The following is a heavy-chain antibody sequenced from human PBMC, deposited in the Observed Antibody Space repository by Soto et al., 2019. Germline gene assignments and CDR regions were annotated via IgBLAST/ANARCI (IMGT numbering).Heavy chain of an antibody. Sequence: PGGSLRLSCAASGFTFSSYDMNWVRQAPGKGLEWVSYISSNSYTIYYADSVKGRFTISRDNAKNSLYLQMNSLRDEDTAVYYCARAAPRYCSGGSCYSGRDYWGHGTLVTVSS. D-gene: IGHD2-15*01. CDR2: ISSNSYTI. CDR3: ARAAPRYCSGGSCYSGRDY. J-gene: IGHJ4*01. V-gene: IGHV3-48*02. CDR1: GFTFSSYD.